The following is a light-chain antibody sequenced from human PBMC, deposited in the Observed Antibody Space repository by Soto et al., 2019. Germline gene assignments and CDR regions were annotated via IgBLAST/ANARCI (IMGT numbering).Light chain of an antibody. J-gene: IGKJ2*01. CDR3: QQYETYYT. CDR2: KAS. Sequence: DIQMTQSPSTLSASVGDRVTITCRASQSISTWLAWYQQKPGKAPNLLIYKASNLESGVPSRFSGSGSGTESTPTISGLQRDDVATYYCQQYETYYTFGQGTKLEIK. CDR1: QSISTW. V-gene: IGKV1-5*03.